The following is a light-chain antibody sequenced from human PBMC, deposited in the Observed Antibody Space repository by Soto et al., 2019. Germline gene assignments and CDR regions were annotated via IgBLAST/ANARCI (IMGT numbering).Light chain of an antibody. CDR1: QSVSSN. CDR2: GAS. J-gene: IGKJ5*01. CDR3: QQYDDWIT. Sequence: EIVMTQSPATLAGSPGERATPSCRATQSVSSNLAWYQQKPGQAPRLLIYGASTRATGIPARFSGSGSGTEFTLTISSLQSEDFAIYYCQQYDDWITFGQGTRLEIK. V-gene: IGKV3-15*01.